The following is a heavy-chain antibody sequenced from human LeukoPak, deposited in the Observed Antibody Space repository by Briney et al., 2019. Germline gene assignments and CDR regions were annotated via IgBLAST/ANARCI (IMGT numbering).Heavy chain of an antibody. CDR2: ISDDSNYI. Sequence: GWSLRLSCADSGFTFSRYSMHWVRQAPGEGLQWVSSISDDSNYIFYADSVKGRFTISRDNAKNSLFLQMNSLRAEDTALYYCTTSPSRSPFHIWGQGTMVTVSS. V-gene: IGHV3-21*01. CDR1: GFTFSRYS. J-gene: IGHJ3*02. CDR3: TTSPSRSPFHI.